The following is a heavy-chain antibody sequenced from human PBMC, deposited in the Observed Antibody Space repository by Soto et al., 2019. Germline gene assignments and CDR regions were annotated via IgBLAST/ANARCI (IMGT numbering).Heavy chain of an antibody. V-gene: IGHV4-31*03. CDR1: GDSISGGGFY. CDR3: ARATYAYTMTDHRFDN. D-gene: IGHD3-16*01. Sequence: QVQLQESGPGLVKPSQTLSLTCTVSGDSISGGGFYWSWIRQHPGKGLEWIGYIHNRGSTYYNPSLKSRSSISVDTSNNQFSLNLSSVTAADTAVYYCARATYAYTMTDHRFDNWGQGTLVTVSS. CDR2: IHNRGST. J-gene: IGHJ4*02.